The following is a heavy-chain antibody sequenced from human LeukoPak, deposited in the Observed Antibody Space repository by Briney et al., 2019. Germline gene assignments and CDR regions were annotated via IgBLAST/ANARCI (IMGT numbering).Heavy chain of an antibody. CDR1: GFTFSDYY. CDR3: AGSYYYDSSEY. V-gene: IGHV3-11*01. CDR2: ISSSGSTI. J-gene: IGHJ4*02. Sequence: GGSLRLSCAASGFTFSDYYMSWIRQAPGKGLEWVSYISSSGSTIYYADSVKGRFPISRDNAKNSLYLQMNSLRAEDTAVYYCAGSYYYDSSEYWGQGTLVTVSS. D-gene: IGHD3-22*01.